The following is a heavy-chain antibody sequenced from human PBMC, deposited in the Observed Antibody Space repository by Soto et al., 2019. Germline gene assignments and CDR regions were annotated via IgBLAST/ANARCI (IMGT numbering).Heavy chain of an antibody. CDR3: ARDGIAVAVRYYYYGMDL. V-gene: IGHV6-1*01. Sequence: PSQTLSLTCAISGDSVSSNNAAWNWIRQSPSRGLEWLGRTYYRSKWYNDYAVYVKSRITINPDTYKNQFSLQLNSVTPEETAVYYCARDGIAVAVRYYYYGMDLWGQGPTVTVS. CDR2: TYYRSKWYN. J-gene: IGHJ6*02. CDR1: GDSVSSNNAA. D-gene: IGHD6-19*01.